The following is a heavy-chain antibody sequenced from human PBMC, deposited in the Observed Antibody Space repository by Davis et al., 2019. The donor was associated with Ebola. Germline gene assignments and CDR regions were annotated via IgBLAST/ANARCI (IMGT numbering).Heavy chain of an antibody. CDR1: GFTFSSYW. CDR3: ARSYSSGWYRPYYFDY. D-gene: IGHD6-19*01. V-gene: IGHV3-7*03. CDR2: IKQDGSEK. Sequence: GESLKISCAASGFTFSSYWMSWVRQAPGKGLEWVANIKQDGSEKYYVDSVKGRFTISRDNAKNSLYLQMNSLRAEDTAVYYCARSYSSGWYRPYYFDYWGQGTLVTVSS. J-gene: IGHJ4*02.